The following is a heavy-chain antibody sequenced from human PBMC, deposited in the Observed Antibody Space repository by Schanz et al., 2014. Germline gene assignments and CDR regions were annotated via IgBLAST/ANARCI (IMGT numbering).Heavy chain of an antibody. CDR2: ISSSSSYT. CDR1: GFTFSSYG. CDR3: ARGIITMVRGGDVGAFDM. J-gene: IGHJ3*02. V-gene: IGHV3-21*05. Sequence: VHLVESGGGVVQPGGSLRLSCAASGFTFSSYGLHWVRQAPGKGLEWVSYISSSSSYTNYADSVQGRFTISRDNSKNALYLQMDSLRAEDTAVYYCARGIITMVRGGDVGAFDMWGQGTMVTVSS. D-gene: IGHD3-10*01.